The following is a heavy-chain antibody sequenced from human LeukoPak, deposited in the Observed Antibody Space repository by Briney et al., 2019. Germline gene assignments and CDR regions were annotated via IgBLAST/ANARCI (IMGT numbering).Heavy chain of an antibody. CDR3: ARDRGEVGYSSGWASSYYYYYYMDV. J-gene: IGHJ6*03. Sequence: ASVKVSCKASGYTFTSYYMHWVRQAPGQGLEWMGIINPSGGSTSYAQKFQGRVTMTRDMSTSTVYMELSSLRSEDTAVYYCARDRGEVGYSSGWASSYYYYYYMDVWGKGTTVTVSS. CDR2: INPSGGST. CDR1: GYTFTSYY. V-gene: IGHV1-46*01. D-gene: IGHD6-19*01.